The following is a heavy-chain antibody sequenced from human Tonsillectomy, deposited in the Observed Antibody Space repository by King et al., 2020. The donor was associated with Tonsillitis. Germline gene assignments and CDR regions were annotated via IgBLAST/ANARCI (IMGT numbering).Heavy chain of an antibody. J-gene: IGHJ5*01. V-gene: IGHV3-49*04. D-gene: IGHD3-22*01. CDR3: SRGGFYYSHNWFDS. Sequence: VQLVESGGGLVQPGRSLRLSCTASGFRFDDYGMGWVRQAPGKGLEWVGCIRSKVFGGTEESAASLKGRFTISRDGYKSITYLQMKSLKTADTAVYFCSRGGFYYSHNWFDSWGQGTLVTVSS. CDR1: GFRFDDYG. CDR2: IRSKVFGGTE.